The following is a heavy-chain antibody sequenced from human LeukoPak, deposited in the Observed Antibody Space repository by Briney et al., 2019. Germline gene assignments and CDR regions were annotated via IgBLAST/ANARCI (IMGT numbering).Heavy chain of an antibody. V-gene: IGHV4-38-2*02. Sequence: SETLSLTCTVSSYSMSSGYNGGWIRPAPGEGLEWIGWFYRGGSTSYNPANKSRVTISGGTSKNHFSLNLSSVIAADTAVYFCVRVRTRSWCEGYFDYWGQGTLVTVSS. CDR2: FYRGGST. J-gene: IGHJ4*02. CDR1: SYSMSSGYN. CDR3: VRVRTRSWCEGYFDY. D-gene: IGHD6-13*01.